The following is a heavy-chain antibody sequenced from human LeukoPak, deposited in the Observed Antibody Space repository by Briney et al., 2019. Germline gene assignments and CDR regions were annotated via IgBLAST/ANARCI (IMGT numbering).Heavy chain of an antibody. CDR1: GFTFSSYC. J-gene: IGHJ4*02. D-gene: IGHD3-22*01. Sequence: GGSLRLSCAASGFTFSSYCMSWVRQAPGKGLEGVANIKQYGSEKYYVDSVKGRFTISRDNAKNSLYLQMNSLRAEDTAVYYCARDRPYYYDSSGYSNFDYWGQGTLVTVSS. CDR3: ARDRPYYYDSSGYSNFDY. CDR2: IKQYGSEK. V-gene: IGHV3-7*01.